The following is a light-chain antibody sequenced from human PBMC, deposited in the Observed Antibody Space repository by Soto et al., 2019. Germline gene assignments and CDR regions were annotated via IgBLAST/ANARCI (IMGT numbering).Light chain of an antibody. V-gene: IGLV2-18*02. CDR2: EVT. J-gene: IGLJ2*01. CDR1: SSDVGSYNR. Sequence: QSALTQPPSVSGSPGQSVTISCTGTSSDVGSYNRVSWYQQPPGTAPKLMIYEVTNRPSGVPDRFSGSKSGNTASLTISGLQADDEADYYCSSYTSSNTVVFGGGTKVTVL. CDR3: SSYTSSNTVV.